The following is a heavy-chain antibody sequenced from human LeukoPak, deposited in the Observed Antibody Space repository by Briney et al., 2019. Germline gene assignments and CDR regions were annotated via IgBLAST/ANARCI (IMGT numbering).Heavy chain of an antibody. CDR2: ISSSSTYI. J-gene: IGHJ3*01. CDR1: GFIFSTYS. CDR3: ARSGDYGDYGGSTDAFDF. V-gene: IGHV3-21*01. D-gene: IGHD4-17*01. Sequence: PGGSLSLSCAASGFIFSTYSMNWVRRAPGMGLEWVSSISSSSTYIYYADSMKGRFTVSRDNAKNSLYLQMHSLRAEDTAVYYCARSGDYGDYGGSTDAFDFWGQGTMVTVSS.